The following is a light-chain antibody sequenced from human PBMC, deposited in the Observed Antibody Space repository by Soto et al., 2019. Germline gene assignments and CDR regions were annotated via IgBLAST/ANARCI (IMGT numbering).Light chain of an antibody. CDR1: QSISSY. CDR3: QQSYSTPVT. J-gene: IGKJ3*01. CDR2: AAS. V-gene: IGKV1-39*01. Sequence: DIQMTQSPSSLSASVGDRVTITCRASQSISSYLNWYQQKPGKAPKLLIYAASSLQSGVPSRFSGSGSETDFTLTISSLQPEEFATYYCQQSYSTPVTCGPGTKVDIK.